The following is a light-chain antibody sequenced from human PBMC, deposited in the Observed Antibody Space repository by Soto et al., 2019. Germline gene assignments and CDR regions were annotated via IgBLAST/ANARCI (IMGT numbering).Light chain of an antibody. CDR2: SAS. CDR3: QHFGSLPET. J-gene: IGKJ1*01. V-gene: IGKV3-20*01. Sequence: EVVLTQSPGTLSLSPGERVTLSCRASQSVASSYLAWYQQKPGRAPRLLFYSASSRATCIPDRFSGSGSGTDFTLTISRLEPEDFAVYYWQHFGSLPETFGPGTNVE. CDR1: QSVASSY.